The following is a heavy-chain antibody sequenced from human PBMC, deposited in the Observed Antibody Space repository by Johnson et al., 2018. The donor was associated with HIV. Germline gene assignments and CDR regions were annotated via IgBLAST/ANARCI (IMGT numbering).Heavy chain of an antibody. CDR3: TTEKHAPRAFDI. Sequence: VQLVESGGGLVKPGGSLRLSCAASGFTFSNVWMTWVRQAPGKGLEWVGRIKRKIEGETTDYAAPVKGRFTISRDDSKNTLYLQMNSLKTEDTAVYYCTTEKHAPRAFDIWGQGTMVTVSS. D-gene: IGHD2-2*01. CDR2: IKRKIEGETT. J-gene: IGHJ3*02. V-gene: IGHV3-15*01. CDR1: GFTFSNVW.